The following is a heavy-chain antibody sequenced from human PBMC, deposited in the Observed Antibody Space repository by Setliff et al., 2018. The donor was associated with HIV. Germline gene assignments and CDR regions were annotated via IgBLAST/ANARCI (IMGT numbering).Heavy chain of an antibody. CDR1: GYTFTNFG. CDR2: ISPNFGHT. V-gene: IGHV1-18*01. Sequence: ASVKVSCKTSGYTFTNFGISWVRQAPGHGLEWMGWISPNFGHTNYAQNFHGRITLTVDTSTSRAYMELRSLRSDDTAVYFCARLGSGWSDSYYYAMDVWVQGTTVNVSS. D-gene: IGHD6-19*01. CDR3: ARLGSGWSDSYYYAMDV. J-gene: IGHJ6*02.